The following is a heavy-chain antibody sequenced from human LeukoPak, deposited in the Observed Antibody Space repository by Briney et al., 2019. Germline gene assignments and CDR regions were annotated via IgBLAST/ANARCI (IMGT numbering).Heavy chain of an antibody. CDR1: GGTFSSYA. J-gene: IGHJ5*02. Sequence: SVKVSCKASGGTFSSYAISWVRQAPGQGLEWMGGIIPIFGTANYAQKFQGRVTLTADESTSTAYMELSSLRSEDTAVYYCATCSSTSCHSLDNWFDPWGEGTLVTVSS. CDR2: IIPIFGTA. D-gene: IGHD2-2*01. CDR3: ATCSSTSCHSLDNWFDP. V-gene: IGHV1-69*01.